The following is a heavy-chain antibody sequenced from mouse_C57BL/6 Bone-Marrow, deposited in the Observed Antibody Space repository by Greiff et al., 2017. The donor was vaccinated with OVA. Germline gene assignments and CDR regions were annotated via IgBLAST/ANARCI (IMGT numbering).Heavy chain of an antibody. V-gene: IGHV5-6*01. Sequence: EVQGVESGGDLVKPGGSLKLSCAASGFTFSSYGMSWVRQTPDKRLEWVATISSGGSYTYYPDSVKGRFTISRDNAKNTLYLQMSSLKSEDTAMYYCARQGGNGVDYWGQGTSVTVSS. CDR3: ARQGGNGVDY. J-gene: IGHJ4*01. CDR1: GFTFSSYG. D-gene: IGHD2-1*01. CDR2: ISSGGSYT.